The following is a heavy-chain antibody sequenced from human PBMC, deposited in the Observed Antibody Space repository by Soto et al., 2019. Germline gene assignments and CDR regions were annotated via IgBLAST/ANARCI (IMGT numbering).Heavy chain of an antibody. CDR1: GVSISSGGSS. V-gene: IGHV4-30-2*01. J-gene: IGHJ4*02. Sequence: QLQLQESGSGLVKPSQTLSLTCAVSGVSISSGGSSWSCIRQPPGKGLEWIGYMYHSGSTDSNPSLKIRLTISIDRYKNQFPLKLSSVTAADTAVYYCARVPDYWGQGILVTVSS. CDR2: MYHSGST. D-gene: IGHD2-2*01. CDR3: ARVPDY.